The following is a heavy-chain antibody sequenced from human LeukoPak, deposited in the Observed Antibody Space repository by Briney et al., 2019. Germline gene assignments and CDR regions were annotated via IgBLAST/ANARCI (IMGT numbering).Heavy chain of an antibody. CDR2: IQNDGNNK. Sequence: GGSLRLSCAASGSTFSSNGMHWVRQAPGKGLECVAFIQNDGNNKKYADSVKGRFTISRDNSRNTLFLQMNSLRAEDTAVYYCARDWGTSSLYLVNWGQGTLVTVSS. V-gene: IGHV3-30*02. J-gene: IGHJ4*02. CDR1: GSTFSSNG. D-gene: IGHD6-6*01. CDR3: ARDWGTSSLYLVN.